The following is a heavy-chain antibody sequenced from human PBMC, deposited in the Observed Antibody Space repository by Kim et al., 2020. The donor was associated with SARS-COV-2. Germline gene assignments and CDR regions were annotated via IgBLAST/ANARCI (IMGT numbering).Heavy chain of an antibody. CDR2: IYYSGST. D-gene: IGHD3-3*01. J-gene: IGHJ3*02. CDR3: AIWRITIFGVVITDDAFDI. CDR1: GGSISSSSYY. V-gene: IGHV4-39*01. Sequence: SETLSLTCTVSGGSISSSSYYWGWIRQPPGKGLEWIGSIYYSGSTYYNPSLKSRVTISVDTSKNQFSLKLSSVTAADTAVYYCAIWRITIFGVVITDDAFDIWGQGTMVTVSS.